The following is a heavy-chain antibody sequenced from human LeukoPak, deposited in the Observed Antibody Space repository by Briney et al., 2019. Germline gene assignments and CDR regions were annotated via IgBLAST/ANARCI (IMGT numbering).Heavy chain of an antibody. CDR1: GFTFSNYD. V-gene: IGHV3-21*01. CDR2: ISGGGYGK. Sequence: GGSLRLSGAASGFTFSNYDMTWVRQAPQKGLEWVSIISGGGYGKDYADSVKGRFTISRDNAKNSLYLQMNSLRAEDTAVYYCARVRTYYYDSSGYYLLYYFDYWGQGTLVTVSS. J-gene: IGHJ4*02. CDR3: ARVRTYYYDSSGYYLLYYFDY. D-gene: IGHD3-22*01.